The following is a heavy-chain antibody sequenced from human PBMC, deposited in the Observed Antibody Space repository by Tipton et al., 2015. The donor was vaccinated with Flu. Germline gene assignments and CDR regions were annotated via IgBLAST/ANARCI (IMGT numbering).Heavy chain of an antibody. CDR2: FNPNTGDG. J-gene: IGHJ5*02. CDR1: GFTLNIHY. D-gene: IGHD3-16*01. V-gene: IGHV1-46*02. Sequence: QLVQSGAAVKRPGASVKVSCKTSGFTLNIHYIHWVRQAPGQGLEWMGIFNPNTGDGNYAEKFQGRVTMTRDTTSSTVYLEMDRLTSEDPAIYYCAREQPRFPFRLDPWGPGALVTVSS. CDR3: AREQPRFPFRLDP.